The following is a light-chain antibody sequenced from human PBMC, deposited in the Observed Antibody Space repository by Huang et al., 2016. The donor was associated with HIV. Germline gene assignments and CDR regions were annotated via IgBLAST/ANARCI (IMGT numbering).Light chain of an antibody. J-gene: IGKJ1*01. V-gene: IGKV1-NL1*01. CDR3: QQYYSTPQT. CDR2: AAS. Sequence: DIQMTQSPSSLSASVGDRVTITCRASQGISNSLAWYQQKPGKAPKLRLYAASRLESWVPSRFSGSGSGTDYTLTISSLQPEDFATYYCQQYYSTPQTFGQGTKVEIK. CDR1: QGISNS.